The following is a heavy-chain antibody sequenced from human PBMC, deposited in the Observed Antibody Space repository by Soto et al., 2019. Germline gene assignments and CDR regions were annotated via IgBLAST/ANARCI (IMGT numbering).Heavy chain of an antibody. V-gene: IGHV4-4*02. CDR1: GGSISSSNW. J-gene: IGHJ3*02. D-gene: IGHD6-13*01. CDR3: ARVVGAAGNDHAFDI. CDR2: IYHSGST. Sequence: QVQLQESGPGLVKPSGTLSLTCAVSGGSISSSNWWSWVRQPPGKGLEWIGEIYHSGSTNYNPSLKSRVTISVDKSKNLFSLKLSSVTAADTAVYYCARVVGAAGNDHAFDIWGQGTMVTVSS.